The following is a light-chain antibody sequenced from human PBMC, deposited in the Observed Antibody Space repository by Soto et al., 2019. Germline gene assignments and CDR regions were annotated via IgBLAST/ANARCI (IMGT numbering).Light chain of an antibody. Sequence: QSVLTQPPSASGTPGQRVTISCSGSSSNIGSNPVNWYQQLPGTAPKLLIYSNNQRPSGVPDRFSGSKSDTSASLAISGLQSEDEADYCCAAWDDSLNGWVFGGGTQLTVL. CDR2: SNN. CDR1: SSNIGSNP. CDR3: AAWDDSLNGWV. V-gene: IGLV1-44*01. J-gene: IGLJ7*01.